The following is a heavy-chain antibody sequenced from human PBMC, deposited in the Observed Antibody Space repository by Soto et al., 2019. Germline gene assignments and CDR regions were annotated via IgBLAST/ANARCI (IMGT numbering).Heavy chain of an antibody. J-gene: IGHJ6*02. D-gene: IGHD6-19*01. CDR3: ARGPGSSDWRFSYYYMDV. Sequence: QVQLVQSGAEVKMPGASVKVSCTFTSYDINWVRQATGQGLEWMGWMNPNSGNTRYAQKFQGRVTMTRNTSNFTAYMELSSLRSEDTAVYYCARGPGSSDWRFSYYYMDVWGQGTTVTVSS. V-gene: IGHV1-8*01. CDR2: MNPNSGNT. CDR1: FTSYD.